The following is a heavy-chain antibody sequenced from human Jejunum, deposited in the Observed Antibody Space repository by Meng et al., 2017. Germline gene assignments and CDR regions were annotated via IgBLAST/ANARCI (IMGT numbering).Heavy chain of an antibody. V-gene: IGHV3-48*03. CDR1: GFIFSSYE. CDR3: ATSLGSGSYQDH. D-gene: IGHD3-10*01. CDR2: IRSSGSPV. Sequence: GESLKISCAASGFIFSSYEMNWVRQAPGKGLEWISYIRSSGSPVFYADSVRGRFTISRDNANNLLYLQMNSLRAEDTAIYYCATSLGSGSYQDHWGQGTRVTVSS. J-gene: IGHJ4*02.